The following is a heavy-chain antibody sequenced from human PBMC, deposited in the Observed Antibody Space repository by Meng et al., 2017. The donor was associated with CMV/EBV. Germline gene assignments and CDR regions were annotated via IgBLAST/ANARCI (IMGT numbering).Heavy chain of an antibody. D-gene: IGHD3-10*01. CDR2: INHSGST. Sequence: SQTLSLTGAVYGGSFSGYYWSWIRQPPGKGLEWIGEINHSGSTNYNPSLKSRVTISVDTSKNQFSLKLSSVTAADTAVYYCARVMGHYYGSGSYPDWGQGTLVTVSS. V-gene: IGHV4-34*01. CDR1: GGSFSGYY. CDR3: ARVMGHYYGSGSYPD. J-gene: IGHJ4*02.